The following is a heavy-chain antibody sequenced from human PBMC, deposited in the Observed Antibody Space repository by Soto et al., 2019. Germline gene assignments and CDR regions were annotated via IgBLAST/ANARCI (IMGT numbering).Heavy chain of an antibody. Sequence: QVQLVESGGGVVQPGRSLRLSCAASGFTFSSYGMHWVRQAPGKGLEWVAVISYDGSNKYYADSVRGRFTISRDNSKSTLYLQMNSLRAEDTAVYYCAKDNCISTSCYRLYNWFDPWGQGTLVTVSS. CDR2: ISYDGSNK. CDR3: AKDNCISTSCYRLYNWFDP. J-gene: IGHJ5*02. CDR1: GFTFSSYG. D-gene: IGHD2-2*01. V-gene: IGHV3-30*18.